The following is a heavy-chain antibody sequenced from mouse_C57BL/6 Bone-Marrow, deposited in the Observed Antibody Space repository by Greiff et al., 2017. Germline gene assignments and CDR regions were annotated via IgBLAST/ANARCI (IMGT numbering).Heavy chain of an antibody. J-gene: IGHJ3*01. D-gene: IGHD2-14*01. CDR2: IRLKSDNYAT. CDR1: GFTFSNYW. Sequence: EVQVVESGGGLVQPGGSMKLSCVASGFTFSNYWMNWVRQSPEKGLEWVAQIRLKSDNYATHYAESVKGRFTISRDDSKSSVYLQMNNLRAEDTGIYYCPLWVRRGAWFAYWGQGTLVTVSA. CDR3: PLWVRRGAWFAY. V-gene: IGHV6-3*01.